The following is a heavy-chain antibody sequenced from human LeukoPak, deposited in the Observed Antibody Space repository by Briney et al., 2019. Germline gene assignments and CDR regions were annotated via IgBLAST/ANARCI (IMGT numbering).Heavy chain of an antibody. D-gene: IGHD1-1*01. CDR2: ISRSSSYI. J-gene: IGHJ5*02. CDR3: ARVEEATTFNP. V-gene: IGHV3-21*01. Sequence: GGSLRLSCAASGFTFSSYWMSWVRQAPGKGLEWVSSISRSSSYIYYADSVKGRFTISRDNAKNSLFLQMNSLRAEDTAVYYCARVEEATTFNPWGQGTLVTVSS. CDR1: GFTFSSYW.